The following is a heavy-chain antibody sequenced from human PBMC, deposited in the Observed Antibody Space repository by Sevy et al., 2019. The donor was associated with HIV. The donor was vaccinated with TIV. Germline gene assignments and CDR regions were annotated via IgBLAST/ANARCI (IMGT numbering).Heavy chain of an antibody. CDR1: GASVSSANDY. D-gene: IGHD3-9*01. CDR2: VFYFGST. J-gene: IGHJ6*02. V-gene: IGHV4-61*01. Sequence: SETLSLTCSISGASVSSANDYWSWVRQPPGKGLEWIGYVFYFGSTNYNPSLKSRVTVSLDTSKMQFSLKLSSVTAADTAVYYCARDQYYDIVTGLYAMVVWGQGTTVTVSS. CDR3: ARDQYYDIVTGLYAMVV.